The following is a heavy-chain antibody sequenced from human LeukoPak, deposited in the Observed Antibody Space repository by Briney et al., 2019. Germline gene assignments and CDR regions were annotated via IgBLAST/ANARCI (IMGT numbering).Heavy chain of an antibody. J-gene: IGHJ4*02. CDR1: GGSISSYY. D-gene: IGHD3-3*01. CDR3: ARGRFYSASQITYYVDH. V-gene: IGHV4-59*01. Sequence: PSETLSLTCTVYGGSISSYYWSWVRQPPGKGLEWIGYIYYSGSTNYNSSFKSRVTISIDTSKNQFSLRLSSVTAADTAVYYCARGRFYSASQITYYVDHWGQGTLVTVSS. CDR2: IYYSGST.